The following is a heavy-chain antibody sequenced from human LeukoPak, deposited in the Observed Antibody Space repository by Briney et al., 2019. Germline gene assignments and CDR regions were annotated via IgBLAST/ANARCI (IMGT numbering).Heavy chain of an antibody. Sequence: GRSLRLSCAASGFTFNSYAMHWVRQAPGKGLEWVAVISSDGSNNYYADSVKGRFTISRDNSNNTLYLQLNSLRADDTAVYYCASGGEGSYYFDYWGQGTLVTVSS. CDR2: ISSDGSNN. CDR1: GFTFNSYA. J-gene: IGHJ4*02. V-gene: IGHV3-30-3*01. D-gene: IGHD3-16*01. CDR3: ASGGEGSYYFDY.